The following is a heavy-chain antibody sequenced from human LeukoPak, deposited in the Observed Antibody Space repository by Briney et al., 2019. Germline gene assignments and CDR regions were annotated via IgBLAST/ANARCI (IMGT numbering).Heavy chain of an antibody. CDR2: IYYSAIT. D-gene: IGHD3-22*01. V-gene: IGHV4-39*01. J-gene: IGHJ4*02. CDR1: GGSISRGSYY. Sequence: SETLSLTCTVSGGSISRGSYYWGWIRQPPGKGLEWIGNIYYSAITYYNPSLKSRVTISVDTPRNQFSLKLSSVTAADTAVYFCARTYDSSGTAFDYWGQGTLVTVSS. CDR3: ARTYDSSGTAFDY.